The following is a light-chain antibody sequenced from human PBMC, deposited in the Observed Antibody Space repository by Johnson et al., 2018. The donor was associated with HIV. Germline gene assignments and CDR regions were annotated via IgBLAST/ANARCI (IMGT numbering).Light chain of an antibody. J-gene: IGLJ1*01. Sequence: QSILTQPPSVSAAPGQKVTISCSGSSSNIGNNYVSWYQQLPGTAPKLLIYDNNKRPSGIPDRFSGSKSGTSATLGITGLQTGDEADYDCGTWDSSLSAGVFGTGSNVTVL. V-gene: IGLV1-51*01. CDR2: DNN. CDR3: GTWDSSLSAGV. CDR1: SSNIGNNY.